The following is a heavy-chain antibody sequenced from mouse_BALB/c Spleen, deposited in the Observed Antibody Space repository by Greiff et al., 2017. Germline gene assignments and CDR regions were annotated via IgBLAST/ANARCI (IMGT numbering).Heavy chain of an antibody. D-gene: IGHD4-1*01. Sequence: VKLQESGAELVRPGTSVKISCKASGYTFTNYWLGWVKQRPGHGLEWIGDIYPGGGYTNYNEKFKGKATLTADTSSSTAYMQLSSLTSEDSAVYFCARRTGTSYYYAMDYWGQGTSVTVSS. CDR3: ARRTGTSYYYAMDY. CDR2: IYPGGGYT. CDR1: GYTFTNYW. V-gene: IGHV1-63*02. J-gene: IGHJ4*01.